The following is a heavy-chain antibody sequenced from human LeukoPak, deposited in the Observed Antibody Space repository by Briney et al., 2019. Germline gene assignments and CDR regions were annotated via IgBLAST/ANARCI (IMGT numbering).Heavy chain of an antibody. CDR3: AKGEATPHYYGSGSYFYFDD. D-gene: IGHD3-10*01. CDR1: GFTFRTYA. CDR2: LSGSGETT. J-gene: IGHJ4*02. V-gene: IGHV3-23*01. Sequence: SGGSLRLSCAASGFTFRTYAMTWVRQAPGKGLEWVAALSGSGETTHYADSVKGRFTVSRDNSKSILYLQMNSLRAEDTAVYYCAKGEATPHYYGSGSYFYFDDWGQGTLVTVSS.